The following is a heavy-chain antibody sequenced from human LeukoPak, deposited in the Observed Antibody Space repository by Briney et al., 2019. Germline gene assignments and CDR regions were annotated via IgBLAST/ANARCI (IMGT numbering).Heavy chain of an antibody. CDR1: GFTFSTFA. V-gene: IGHV3-48*01. Sequence: GGSLRLSCAASGFTFSTFAMIWVRQPPGKGPEWVSYISSSSNTIYYADSVKGRFTISRDNSKNTLYLQMNSLRAEDTAVYYCARDPGYEGYYYYYMDVWGKGTTVTVSS. CDR2: ISSSSNTI. J-gene: IGHJ6*03. D-gene: IGHD5-12*01. CDR3: ARDPGYEGYYYYYMDV.